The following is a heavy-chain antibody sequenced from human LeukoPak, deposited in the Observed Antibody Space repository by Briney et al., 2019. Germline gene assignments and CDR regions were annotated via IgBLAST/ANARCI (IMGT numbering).Heavy chain of an antibody. CDR2: INHSGST. CDR1: GGSFSGYY. V-gene: IGHV4-34*01. Sequence: SETLSLTCAVYGGSFSGYYWSWIRQPPGKGLEWIGEINHSGSTNYNPSLKSRVTISVDTSKNQFSLKLSSVTAADTAVYYCARVSQSGFDYWGQGTLVTVSS. J-gene: IGHJ4*02. D-gene: IGHD6-25*01. CDR3: ARVSQSGFDY.